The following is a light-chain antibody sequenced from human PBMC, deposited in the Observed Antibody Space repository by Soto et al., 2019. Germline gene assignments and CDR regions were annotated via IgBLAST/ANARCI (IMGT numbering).Light chain of an antibody. CDR1: QGIRSY. CDR3: QQYHRYST. CDR2: AAS. J-gene: IGKJ1*01. Sequence: TQLTQSPSSLSASVGDRVTITCRASQGIRSYLAWYQQKPGKAPKLLIYAASTLESGVPSRFSGSGSGTDFTLTISSLESDDFATYYCQQYHRYSTFGQGTKVDIK. V-gene: IGKV1-9*01.